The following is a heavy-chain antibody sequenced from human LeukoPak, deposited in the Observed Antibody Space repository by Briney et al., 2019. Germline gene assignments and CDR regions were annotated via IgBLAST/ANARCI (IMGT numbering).Heavy chain of an antibody. CDR3: AKALTSGWYLDAFNI. Sequence: GGSLRLSCAASGFTFSSCGMHWVRQAPGKGLEWVAVISYDGSNKYYADSVKGRFTISGDNSKNTLFLGMNSLRAEDTAVYYCAKALTSGWYLDAFNIWGQGTMVTVSS. V-gene: IGHV3-30*18. CDR1: GFTFSSCG. J-gene: IGHJ3*02. D-gene: IGHD6-19*01. CDR2: ISYDGSNK.